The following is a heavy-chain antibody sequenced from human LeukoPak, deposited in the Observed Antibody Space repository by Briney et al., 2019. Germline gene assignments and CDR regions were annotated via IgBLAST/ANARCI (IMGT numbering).Heavy chain of an antibody. J-gene: IGHJ4*02. D-gene: IGHD6-19*01. Sequence: GGSLRLSCAASGFTFSSYAMSWVRQAPGKGLEWVSAISGSGGSTYYADSVKGRSTISRDNSKNTLYLQMNSLRAEDTAVYYCAKDDAARIAVAGTGFDYWGQGTLVTVSS. CDR3: AKDDAARIAVAGTGFDY. CDR1: GFTFSSYA. CDR2: ISGSGGST. V-gene: IGHV3-23*01.